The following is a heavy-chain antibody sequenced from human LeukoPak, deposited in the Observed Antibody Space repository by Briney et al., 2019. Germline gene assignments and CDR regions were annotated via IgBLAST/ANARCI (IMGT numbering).Heavy chain of an antibody. CDR1: GFSFGSYA. V-gene: IGHV3-23*01. CDR2: ICGSVSGSGDCT. D-gene: IGHD2-15*01. CDR3: TKEMRYCSGGRCPWSH. Sequence: GGSLRLSCAASGFSFGSYAMSWVRQAAGKGLEWVSEICGSVSGSGDCTHYADSVKGRFTISRDMSKKTLYLQMHSLRADDTAVYYCTKEMRYCSGGRCPWSHWGQGTLVSVSS. J-gene: IGHJ4*02.